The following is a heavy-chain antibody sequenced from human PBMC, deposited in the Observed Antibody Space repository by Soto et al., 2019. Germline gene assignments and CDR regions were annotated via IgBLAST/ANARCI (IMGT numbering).Heavy chain of an antibody. CDR2: MNPNSGNT. V-gene: IGHV1-8*01. CDR1: GYTFTSYD. Sequence: ASVKVSCKAPGYTFTSYDMNWVRQATGQGLEWMGGMNPNSGNTGYAQKFQGRVTMTRNTSISTAYMELSSLRSEDTAVYYCARASFGRGCGLYLSYSYGMAVWGQGTMVTVSS. D-gene: IGHD6-19*01. J-gene: IGHJ6*02. CDR3: ARASFGRGCGLYLSYSYGMAV.